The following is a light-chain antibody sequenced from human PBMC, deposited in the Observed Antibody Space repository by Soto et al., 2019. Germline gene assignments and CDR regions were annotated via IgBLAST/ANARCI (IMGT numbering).Light chain of an antibody. CDR3: EQYGSSPRT. CDR2: GVS. Sequence: EIVLTQSPGTLSLSPGERATLSCRASQSVSSNYFAWYQQKPGQAPRLLIYGVSSRPTGIPDRFSGSGSGTDFTLTISRLEPEDFAVYYCEQYGSSPRTFGQGTKVESK. J-gene: IGKJ1*01. CDR1: QSVSSNY. V-gene: IGKV3-20*01.